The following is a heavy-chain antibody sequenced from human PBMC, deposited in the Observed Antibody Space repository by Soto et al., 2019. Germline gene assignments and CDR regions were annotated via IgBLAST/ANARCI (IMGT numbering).Heavy chain of an antibody. Sequence: PSETLSLTCAVYGGSFSGYYWSWIRQPPGKGLEWIGEINHSGSTNYNPSLKSRVTISVDTSKNQFSLKLSSVTAADTAVYCCARGRVYPYCSSTSCERVYFDYWGQGTLVTVSS. V-gene: IGHV4-34*01. CDR3: ARGRVYPYCSSTSCERVYFDY. J-gene: IGHJ4*02. D-gene: IGHD2-2*01. CDR2: INHSGST. CDR1: GGSFSGYY.